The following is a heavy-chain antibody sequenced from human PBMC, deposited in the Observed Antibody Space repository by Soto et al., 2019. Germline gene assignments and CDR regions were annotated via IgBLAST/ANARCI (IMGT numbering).Heavy chain of an antibody. CDR1: GGSITTTNYY. CDR2: VFYTGGT. D-gene: IGHD3-3*01. Sequence: PSETLSLTCNVSGGSITTTNYYWSWVRQPPGKGLEWIGSVFYTGGTYYTPSFKSRVTISVDTSKDQFSLKLSSVTAADTAVYYCAVLYDFWSGYGFVNYYGMDVWGQGTTVTVSS. CDR3: AVLYDFWSGYGFVNYYGMDV. V-gene: IGHV4-39*01. J-gene: IGHJ6*02.